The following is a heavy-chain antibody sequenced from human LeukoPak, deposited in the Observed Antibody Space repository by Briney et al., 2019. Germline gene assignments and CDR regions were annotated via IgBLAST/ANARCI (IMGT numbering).Heavy chain of an antibody. V-gene: IGHV3-7*03. Sequence: GGSLRLSCAASGFTFSSYWMNWARQAPGKGLEWVASINHNGNVNYYVDSVKGRSTISRDNAKNSLYLQMSNLRAEDTAVYFYARGGGLDVWGQGATVTVSS. CDR1: GFTFSSYW. J-gene: IGHJ6*02. CDR2: INHNGNVN. D-gene: IGHD3-16*01. CDR3: ARGGGLDV.